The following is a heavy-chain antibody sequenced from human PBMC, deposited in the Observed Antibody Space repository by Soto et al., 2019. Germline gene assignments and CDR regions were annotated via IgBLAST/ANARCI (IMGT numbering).Heavy chain of an antibody. V-gene: IGHV4-59*01. D-gene: IGHD5-18*01. CDR3: ALGGYNYGRPFDF. CDR1: GASTSNYH. J-gene: IGHJ4*02. CDR2: VYHRGTT. Sequence: PSETLSLTCSVSGASTSNYHYSWIRQSPGKGLEWIGYVYHRGTTYYTPSLNSRVNMSVDTSTNEFYLNLKSVTAADTAVYYCALGGYNYGRPFDFWGQGTLVTVSS.